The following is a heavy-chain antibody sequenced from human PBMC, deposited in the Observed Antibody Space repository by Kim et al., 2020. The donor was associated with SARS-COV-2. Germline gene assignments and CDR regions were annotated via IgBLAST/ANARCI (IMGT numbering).Heavy chain of an antibody. Sequence: SETLSLTCTVSGGSISSSSYYWGWIRQPPGKGLEWIGSIYYSGSTYYNPSLKSRVTISVDTSKNQFSLKLSSVTAADTAVYYCARRENYGGYYYYGMDVWGQGTTVTVS. CDR2: IYYSGST. D-gene: IGHD4-17*01. CDR1: GGSISSSSYY. CDR3: ARRENYGGYYYYGMDV. V-gene: IGHV4-39*01. J-gene: IGHJ6*02.